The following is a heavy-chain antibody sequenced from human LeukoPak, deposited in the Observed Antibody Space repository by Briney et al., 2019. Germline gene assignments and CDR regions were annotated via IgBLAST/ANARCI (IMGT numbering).Heavy chain of an antibody. CDR1: GYTFTSYG. Sequence: ASVKVSCTASGYTFTSYGIRWVRQAPGQGLEWMGWISAYNGNTNYAQKLQGRVTMTTDTSTSTAYMELRSLRSDDTAVYYCARDTRTTVTLDRDYWGQGTLVTVSS. D-gene: IGHD4-17*01. CDR2: ISAYNGNT. V-gene: IGHV1-18*01. J-gene: IGHJ4*02. CDR3: ARDTRTTVTLDRDY.